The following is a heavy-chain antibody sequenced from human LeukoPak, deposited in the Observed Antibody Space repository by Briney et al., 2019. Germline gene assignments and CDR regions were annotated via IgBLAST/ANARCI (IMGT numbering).Heavy chain of an antibody. V-gene: IGHV3-23*01. Sequence: HTGGSLRLSRAASGFTFSSYAMSWVRQAPGKGLEWVSAISGSGGSTYYADSVKGRFTISRDNSKNTLYLQMNSLRAEDTAVYYCAKDHSGSYYEGYFDYWGQGALVTVSS. D-gene: IGHD1-26*01. CDR3: AKDHSGSYYEGYFDY. CDR2: ISGSGGST. CDR1: GFTFSSYA. J-gene: IGHJ4*02.